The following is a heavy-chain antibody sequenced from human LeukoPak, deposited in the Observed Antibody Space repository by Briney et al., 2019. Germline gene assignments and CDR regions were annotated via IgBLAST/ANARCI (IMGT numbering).Heavy chain of an antibody. D-gene: IGHD3-22*01. CDR1: GDSFSSNNY. J-gene: IGHJ4*02. CDR2: IYRSGAT. Sequence: SETLSLSCAVSGDSFSSNNYWTWVRQPPGKGLEWIGEIYRSGATNYNPSLKSRVTVSLDKSKNQFSLRLNSVTAADTAIYYCARNAGYSDLNYWGQGVLVTVSS. CDR3: ARNAGYSDLNY. V-gene: IGHV4-4*02.